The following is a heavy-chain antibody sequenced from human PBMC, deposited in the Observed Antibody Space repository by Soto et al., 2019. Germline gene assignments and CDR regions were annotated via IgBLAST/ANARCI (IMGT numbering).Heavy chain of an antibody. CDR1: GFTFSDYA. Sequence: EVQLLESGGGVVQPGGSLRLSCAASGFTFSDYAMSWVRQTPGKGLQWVSGVGGSDDDKHYADSVRGRFIVSRDNTKNTLYLHVHSLRAYDTAIYDCAKGATSFHGVWDPLDMWGQGTEVTVSS. D-gene: IGHD2-8*01. CDR3: AKGATSFHGVWDPLDM. CDR2: VGGSDDDK. J-gene: IGHJ3*02. V-gene: IGHV3-23*01.